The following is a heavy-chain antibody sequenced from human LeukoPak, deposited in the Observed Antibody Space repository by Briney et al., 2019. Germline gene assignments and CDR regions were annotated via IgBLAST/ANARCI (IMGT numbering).Heavy chain of an antibody. D-gene: IGHD3-22*01. Sequence: SETLSLTCTVSGGSISSSTYYWGWIRQPPGKGLEWIATIFFNGSPYYNPSLKSRVTISIDTSKNQFSLKLSSVTAADTAVYYCASLSGDYYDSSGYSFDYWGQGTLVTVSS. CDR3: ASLSGDYYDSSGYSFDY. CDR1: GGSISSSTYY. CDR2: IFFNGSP. J-gene: IGHJ4*02. V-gene: IGHV4-39*07.